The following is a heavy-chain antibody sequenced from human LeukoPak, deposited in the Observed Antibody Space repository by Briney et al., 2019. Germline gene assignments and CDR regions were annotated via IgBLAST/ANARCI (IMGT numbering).Heavy chain of an antibody. CDR2: INPNSGGT. Sequence: ASVKVSCKASGYTFTGYYMHWVRQAPGQGLEWMGWINPNSGGTNYAQKFQGRVTMTRDTSISTAYMELSRLRSEDTAVYYCARGPMVPIVVVTAGRGYFDYWGQGTLVTVSS. D-gene: IGHD2-21*02. CDR1: GYTFTGYY. J-gene: IGHJ4*02. CDR3: ARGPMVPIVVVTAGRGYFDY. V-gene: IGHV1-2*02.